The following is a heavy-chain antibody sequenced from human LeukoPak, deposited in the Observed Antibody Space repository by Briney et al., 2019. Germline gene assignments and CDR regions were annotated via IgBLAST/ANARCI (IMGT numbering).Heavy chain of an antibody. D-gene: IGHD2-15*01. Sequence: PGGSLRLSCAASGFTVSSNYMSWVRQAPGKGLEWVSVIYSDGSTHYADSVKGRFTISRDNSKNTLYLQMSSLRAEDTAVYYCARDLGYCSGGSCYVGYFDYWGQGTLVTVSS. V-gene: IGHV3-66*01. CDR2: IYSDGST. CDR3: ARDLGYCSGGSCYVGYFDY. J-gene: IGHJ4*02. CDR1: GFTVSSNY.